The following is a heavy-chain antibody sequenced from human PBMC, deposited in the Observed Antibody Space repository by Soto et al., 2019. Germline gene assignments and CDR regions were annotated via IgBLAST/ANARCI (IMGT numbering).Heavy chain of an antibody. CDR3: ARDTGGIAAAATFDY. Sequence: GGSLRLSCAASGFTFSSYAMHWVRQAPGKGLEWVAVISYDGSNKYYADSVKGRFTISRDNSKNTLYLQMNSLRAEDTAVYYCARDTGGIAAAATFDYWGQGTLVTVSS. J-gene: IGHJ4*02. D-gene: IGHD6-13*01. CDR2: ISYDGSNK. CDR1: GFTFSSYA. V-gene: IGHV3-30-3*01.